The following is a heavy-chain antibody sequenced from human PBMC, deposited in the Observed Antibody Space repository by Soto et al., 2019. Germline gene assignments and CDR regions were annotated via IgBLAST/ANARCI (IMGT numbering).Heavy chain of an antibody. V-gene: IGHV1-18*04. CDR1: GHTFTSYG. J-gene: IGHJ5*02. D-gene: IGHD2-2*01. CDR3: ARDNSQYDGTPAASSWFPP. Sequence: ASVKVSCPASGHTFTSYGISWVRQAPGQGLEWMGWISAYNGNTNYAQKLQGRVTMTTDTSTSTAYMELRSLRSDDTAVYYCARDNSQYDGTPAASSWFPPCGPGSPVTVS. CDR2: ISAYNGNT.